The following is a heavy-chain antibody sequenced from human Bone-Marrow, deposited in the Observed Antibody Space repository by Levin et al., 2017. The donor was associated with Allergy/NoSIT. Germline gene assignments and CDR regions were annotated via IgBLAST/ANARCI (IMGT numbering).Heavy chain of an antibody. CDR2: INTDTGNP. V-gene: IGHV7-4-1*02. D-gene: IGHD5-12*01. CDR3: TRDLGYDVNSQTLFDY. Sequence: ASVKVSCKTSGYTFTNYAMNWVRQAPGQGLEWMGWINTDTGNPTYAQGFTGRYVFSLDTSVSTAYLQISSLKAEDTAVYYCTRDLGYDVNSQTLFDYWGQGTLVTVSS. J-gene: IGHJ4*02. CDR1: GYTFTNYA.